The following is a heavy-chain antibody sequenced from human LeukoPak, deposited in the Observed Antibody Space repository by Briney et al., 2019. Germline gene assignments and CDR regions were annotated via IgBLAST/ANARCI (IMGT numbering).Heavy chain of an antibody. CDR3: AKTYYDILTGYGGPYYMDV. Sequence: SETLSLTCTVSGGSISSGDYYWSWIRQPPGKGLEWIGYIYYSGSTNYNPSLKSRVTISVDTSKNQFSLKLSSVTAADTAVYYCAKTYYDILTGYGGPYYMDVWGKGTTVTVSS. D-gene: IGHD3-9*01. CDR1: GGSISSGDYY. V-gene: IGHV4-61*08. J-gene: IGHJ6*03. CDR2: IYYSGST.